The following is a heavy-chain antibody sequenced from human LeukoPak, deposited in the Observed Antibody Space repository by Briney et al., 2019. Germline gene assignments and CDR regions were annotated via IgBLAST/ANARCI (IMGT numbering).Heavy chain of an antibody. D-gene: IGHD1-26*01. CDR1: GFTFSDYY. Sequence: GGSPRLSCAASGFTFSDYYMSWIRQAPGKGLEWVSYISSSGSTIYYADSVKGRFTTSRDNAKNSLYLQMNSLRAEDTAVYYCARSWNSGSYHPILYDAFDIWGQGTMVTVSS. CDR3: ARSWNSGSYHPILYDAFDI. V-gene: IGHV3-11*04. CDR2: ISSSGSTI. J-gene: IGHJ3*02.